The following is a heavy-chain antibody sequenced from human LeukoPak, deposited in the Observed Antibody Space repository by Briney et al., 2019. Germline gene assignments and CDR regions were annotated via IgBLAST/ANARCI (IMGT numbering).Heavy chain of an antibody. CDR2: IIPIFGTA. J-gene: IGHJ4*02. CDR3: ATVGYDNYGSMRLDY. D-gene: IGHD3-10*01. CDR1: GGTFSSYA. V-gene: IGHV1-69*13. Sequence: SVKVSCKASGGTFSSYAISWVRQAPGQGLEWMGGIIPIFGTANYAQKFQGRVTITADESTSTAYMELSSLRSEDTAVYYCATVGYDNYGSMRLDYWGQGTLVTVSS.